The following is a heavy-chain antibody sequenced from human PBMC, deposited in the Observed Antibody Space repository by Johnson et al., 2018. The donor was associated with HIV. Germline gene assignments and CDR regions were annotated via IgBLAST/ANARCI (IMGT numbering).Heavy chain of an antibody. D-gene: IGHD6-19*01. CDR1: GFTFSSYG. J-gene: IGHJ3*02. CDR2: IRYDGSNT. V-gene: IGHV3-30*02. CDR3: ASVHGIAVVDAFDI. Sequence: QEQLVESGGGVVQPGGSLRLSCAASGFTFSSYGMHWVRQAPGKGLAWVAFIRYDGSNTYSADSVKGRFTISRDNSKNTLYLQMNSLRAEDTAVYYCASVHGIAVVDAFDIWGQGTMVTVSS.